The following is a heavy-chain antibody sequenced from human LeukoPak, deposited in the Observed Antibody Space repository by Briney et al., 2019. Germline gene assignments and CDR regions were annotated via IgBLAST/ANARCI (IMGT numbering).Heavy chain of an antibody. CDR3: GPREDSTTNAYDY. Sequence: GGSLRLSCATSGFSFSNYAMSWVRQAPGKGLEWVSAISGEGVTIYYADSVKGRFTISRDNSKNTLYLQMNSLTAEDTAVYYCGPREDSTTNAYDYWGQGTLVTVSS. J-gene: IGHJ4*02. D-gene: IGHD2/OR15-2a*01. V-gene: IGHV3-23*01. CDR2: ISGEGVTI. CDR1: GFSFSNYA.